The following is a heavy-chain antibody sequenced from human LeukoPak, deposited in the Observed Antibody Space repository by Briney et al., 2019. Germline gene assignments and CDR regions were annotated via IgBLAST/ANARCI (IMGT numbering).Heavy chain of an antibody. CDR1: GGSFSGYY. CDR3: TRDDPPH. D-gene: IGHD3-3*01. Sequence: PSETLSLTCAVYGGSFSGYYWSWIRQPPGKGLEWIGEINHSGSTNYNPSLKSRVTISVDTSKNQFSLTLTSVTAADTAVYYCTRDDPPHWGQGTLVTVSS. V-gene: IGHV4-34*01. CDR2: INHSGST. J-gene: IGHJ4*02.